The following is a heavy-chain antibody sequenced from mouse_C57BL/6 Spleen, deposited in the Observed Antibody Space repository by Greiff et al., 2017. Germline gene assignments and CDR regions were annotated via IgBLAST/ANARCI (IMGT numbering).Heavy chain of an antibody. D-gene: IGHD1-1*01. J-gene: IGHJ2*01. V-gene: IGHV1-72*01. CDR1: GYPFTSSW. Sequence: VQLQQSGAELVKPGASVKRSCKASGYPFTSSWIHWVKRRPGRGLGWIGRFDPISGGPKYNEKFKSKATLTVDKPSSTAYMQLSSLTSEDSAVYYCARSTTTVVVPFDYWGQGTTLTVSS. CDR3: ARSTTTVVVPFDY. CDR2: FDPISGGP.